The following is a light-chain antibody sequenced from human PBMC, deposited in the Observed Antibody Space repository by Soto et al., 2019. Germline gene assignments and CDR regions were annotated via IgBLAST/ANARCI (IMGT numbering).Light chain of an antibody. CDR3: CSYTTSSTDV. V-gene: IGLV2-8*01. CDR1: SSDVGAYNY. CDR2: DVI. Sequence: QSALTQPPSAPGSPGQTVAISCTGTSSDVGAYNYVSWYQQHPGKAPKLMIYDVIERPSGVPARFSGSKSGNTASLTVSGLQPEDEAEYYCCSYTTSSTDVFGTGTKLTVL. J-gene: IGLJ1*01.